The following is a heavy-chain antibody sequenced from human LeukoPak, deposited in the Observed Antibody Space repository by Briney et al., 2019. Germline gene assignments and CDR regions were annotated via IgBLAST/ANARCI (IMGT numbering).Heavy chain of an antibody. J-gene: IGHJ4*02. CDR1: GGSIFSYY. CDR2: VYNGGST. CDR3: ARYCSGTNCHLFTY. D-gene: IGHD2-15*01. V-gene: IGHV4-59*01. Sequence: SETLSLTCTVSGGSIFSYYWSWIRQSPGKGLEWIGYVYNGGSTNYNPSLKSRVTILVDMSKNQFSLRLSSMTAADTAVYYCARYCSGTNCHLFTYWGKGPLVTVSP.